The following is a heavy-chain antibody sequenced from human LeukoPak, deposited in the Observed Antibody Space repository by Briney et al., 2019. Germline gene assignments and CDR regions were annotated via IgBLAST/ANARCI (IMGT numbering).Heavy chain of an antibody. J-gene: IGHJ6*03. D-gene: IGHD4-17*01. CDR3: ARDPPVRCYYYYYMDV. CDR2: ISAYNGNT. Sequence: ASVKVSCKASGYTFTSYGISWVRQAPGQGLEWMGWISAYNGNTNYAQKLQGRVTMTTDTSTSTAYMELRSLGSDDTAVYYCARDPPVRCYYYYYMDVWGKGTTVTVSS. CDR1: GYTFTSYG. V-gene: IGHV1-18*01.